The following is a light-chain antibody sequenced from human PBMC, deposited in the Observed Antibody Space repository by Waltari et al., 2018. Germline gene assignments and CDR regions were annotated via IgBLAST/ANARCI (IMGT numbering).Light chain of an antibody. Sequence: DIVMTQSPLSLPVTPGEPASISCRSSQSLLHSNGYNYLYWYLQKPGQSPQLLIYLGSNRASGVPDRFSGSGSGTDFTLKISRVEAEDVGVYYCMQALQTPPTFGQGTKVEIK. CDR3: MQALQTPPT. J-gene: IGKJ1*01. CDR1: QSLLHSNGYNY. CDR2: LGS. V-gene: IGKV2-28*01.